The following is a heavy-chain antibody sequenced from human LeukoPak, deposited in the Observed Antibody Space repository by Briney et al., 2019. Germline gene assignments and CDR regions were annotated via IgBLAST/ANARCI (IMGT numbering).Heavy chain of an antibody. J-gene: IGHJ4*02. Sequence: GASVNVSCKASVYTFTGYYMHWVRQAPGQGLERMGCLTPNGDRTNNEQQVQGRVTSARDPSISTAYVELSRLRCDDTVVYYCARGDVETAMVPPDYWGQGTLVSVSS. CDR2: LTPNGDRT. CDR1: VYTFTGYY. CDR3: ARGDVETAMVPPDY. V-gene: IGHV1-2*01. D-gene: IGHD5-18*01.